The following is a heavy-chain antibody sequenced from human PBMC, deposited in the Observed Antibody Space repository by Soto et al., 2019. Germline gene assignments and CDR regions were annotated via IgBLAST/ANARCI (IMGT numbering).Heavy chain of an antibody. V-gene: IGHV3-33*01. D-gene: IGHD6-19*01. CDR1: GFTFSSYG. CDR3: ARDLRGKRIAVPPEGNYYYYGMDV. Sequence: QVQLVESGGGVVQPGRSLRLSCAASGFTFSSYGMHWVRQAPGKGLEWVAVIWYDGSNKYYADSVKGRFTISRDNSKNTLYLQMNSLRAEDTAVYYCARDLRGKRIAVPPEGNYYYYGMDVWGQGTTVTVSS. J-gene: IGHJ6*02. CDR2: IWYDGSNK.